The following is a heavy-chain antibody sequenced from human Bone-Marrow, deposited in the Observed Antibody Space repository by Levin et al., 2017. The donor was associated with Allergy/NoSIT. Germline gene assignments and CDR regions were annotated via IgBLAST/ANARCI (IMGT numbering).Heavy chain of an antibody. Sequence: PSETLSLTCTVSGGSISSYYWSWIRQPPGKGLEYIGYISYTGSTTTNPSLKSRVTISIDVSKNQFSLKLGSVTAADTAIYFCAGTFYYDSDGPSDAFDIWGQGTMVTVSS. CDR2: ISYTGST. V-gene: IGHV4-59*01. CDR3: AGTFYYDSDGPSDAFDI. CDR1: GGSISSYY. J-gene: IGHJ3*02. D-gene: IGHD3-22*01.